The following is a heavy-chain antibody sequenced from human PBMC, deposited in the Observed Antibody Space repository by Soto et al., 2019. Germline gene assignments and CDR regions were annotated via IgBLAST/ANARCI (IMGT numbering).Heavy chain of an antibody. CDR2: INHSGST. CDR3: ARSGLEAYSSVFAFDI. Sequence: SETLSLTCAVYGGSFSGYYWSWIRQPPGKGLEWIGEINHSGSTNYNPSLKSRVTISVDTSKNQFSLKLSSVTAADTAVYYCARSGLEAYSSVFAFDIWGQGTMVTVSS. J-gene: IGHJ3*02. D-gene: IGHD6-25*01. V-gene: IGHV4-34*01. CDR1: GGSFSGYY.